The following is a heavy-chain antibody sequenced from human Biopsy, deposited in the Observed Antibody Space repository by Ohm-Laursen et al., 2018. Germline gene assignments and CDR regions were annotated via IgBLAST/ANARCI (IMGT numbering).Heavy chain of an antibody. D-gene: IGHD4-23*01. V-gene: IGHV4-59*01. J-gene: IGHJ4*02. Sequence: SQTLSLTCTVSGVSISTYYWSWIRQSPGRGLEWIAYIYYSGSTDYNPSLKSRVTISLDTSKNQFSLKLSSVTAADTAVYYCARGSNDFGGLYFPRWGQGTLLTVSS. CDR2: IYYSGST. CDR3: ARGSNDFGGLYFPR. CDR1: GVSISTYY.